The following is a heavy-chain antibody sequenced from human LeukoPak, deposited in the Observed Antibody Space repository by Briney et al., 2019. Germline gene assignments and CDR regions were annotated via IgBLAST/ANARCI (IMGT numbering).Heavy chain of an antibody. CDR3: ARRQRWLDSFDY. CDR1: GGSITSRDYY. V-gene: IGHV4-39*01. CDR2: ISYSGRT. D-gene: IGHD5-24*01. Sequence: PSETLSLTCTVSGGSITSRDYYWGWIRQPPGKGLEWSGTISYSGRTYYNPSLESRVTISVDTSKNQFSLKLSSVTAADTAVYYCARRQRWLDSFDYWGQGTLVTVSS. J-gene: IGHJ4*02.